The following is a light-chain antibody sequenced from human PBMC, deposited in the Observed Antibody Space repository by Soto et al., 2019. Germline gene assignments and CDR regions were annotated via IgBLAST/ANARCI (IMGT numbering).Light chain of an antibody. CDR2: DVS. Sequence: QSALAQPRSVSGSPGQSVTISCTGTSSDVGGYNYVSWYQQHPGKAPKLMIYDVSKRPSGVPDRFSGSKSGNTASLTISGLQAEDEADYYCCSYAGSSLYVFGTGTKVTAL. V-gene: IGLV2-11*01. J-gene: IGLJ1*01. CDR3: CSYAGSSLYV. CDR1: SSDVGGYNY.